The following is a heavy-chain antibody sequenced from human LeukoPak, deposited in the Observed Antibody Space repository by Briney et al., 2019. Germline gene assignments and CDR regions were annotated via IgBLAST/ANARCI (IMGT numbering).Heavy chain of an antibody. CDR2: INHSGST. Sequence: SSETLSLTCTVSGGSISNYYWSWIRQPAGKGLEWIGEINHSGSTNYNPSLKSRVTISVDTSKNQFSLKLSSVTAADTAVYYCARRVRGVNDAFDIWGQGTMVTVSS. V-gene: IGHV4-34*01. D-gene: IGHD3-10*01. CDR3: ARRVRGVNDAFDI. CDR1: GGSISNYY. J-gene: IGHJ3*02.